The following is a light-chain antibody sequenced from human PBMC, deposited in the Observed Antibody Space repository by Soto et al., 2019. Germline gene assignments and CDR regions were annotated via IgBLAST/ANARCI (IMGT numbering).Light chain of an antibody. J-gene: IGKJ1*01. CDR3: QQYDNWPQT. CDR1: QSVSSD. CDR2: GAS. V-gene: IGKV3-15*01. Sequence: EILVTQSLATLSVSPGERATLSCRASQSVSSDLAWYQHKNGQAPRLLIYGASTRATGIPARFSGRLSGTEFNLTISSLQPVDFAVYYCQQYDNWPQTFGQGTKVDIK.